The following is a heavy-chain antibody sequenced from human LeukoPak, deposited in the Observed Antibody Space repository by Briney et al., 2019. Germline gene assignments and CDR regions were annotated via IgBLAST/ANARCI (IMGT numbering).Heavy chain of an antibody. CDR1: GYTFTSYD. Sequence: VRVSCKASGYTFTSYDINWVRQATGQGLEWMGWMNPNSGNTGYAQKFQGRVTMTRNTSISTAYMELSSLRSEDTAVYYCARGWKRGGNSVGYWGQGTLVTVSS. V-gene: IGHV1-8*01. CDR2: MNPNSGNT. J-gene: IGHJ4*02. D-gene: IGHD4-23*01. CDR3: ARGWKRGGNSVGY.